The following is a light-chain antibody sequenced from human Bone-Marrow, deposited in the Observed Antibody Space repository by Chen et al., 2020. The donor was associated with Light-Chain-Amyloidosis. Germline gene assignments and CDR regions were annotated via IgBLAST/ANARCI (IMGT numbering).Light chain of an antibody. CDR3: QSADSSGTYEVI. CDR1: DLPTKY. J-gene: IGLJ2*01. CDR2: RDT. Sequence: SYELTPPPSVSVSPVQTARLTCSGDDLPTKYAYWYQQKPGQAPVLVIHRDTERPSGISERFSGSSSGTTATLTISGVQAEDEDDYHCQSADSSGTYEVIFGGGTKLTVL. V-gene: IGLV3-25*03.